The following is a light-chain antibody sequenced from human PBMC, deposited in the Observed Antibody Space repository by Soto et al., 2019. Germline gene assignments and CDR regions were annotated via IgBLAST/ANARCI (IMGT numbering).Light chain of an antibody. CDR3: QQYNVWPLT. Sequence: EIVMTQSPATPSVSPGARATLSCRPSQSVSSNLAWYQQKPGQTPKLLIYVASTRATGIPARFSGSGSGTEFTLSISSLQSEDVAVYYCQQYNVWPLTFGGGTKVEFK. J-gene: IGKJ4*01. V-gene: IGKV3-15*01. CDR2: VAS. CDR1: QSVSSN.